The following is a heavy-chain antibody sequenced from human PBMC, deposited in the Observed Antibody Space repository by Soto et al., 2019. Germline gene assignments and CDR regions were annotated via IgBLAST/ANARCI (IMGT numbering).Heavy chain of an antibody. CDR1: GGSISSYY. Sequence: SETLSLTCTVSGGSISSYYWSWIRQSPGKGLEWIGYIYYRGNTNYNPSLKSRVTISVDTSKNQFSLKLRSVTAADTAVYYCARDLFRGSYYYFHYWGQGTLVTVSS. CDR3: ARDLFRGSYYYFHY. J-gene: IGHJ4*02. V-gene: IGHV4-59*01. D-gene: IGHD1-26*01. CDR2: IYYRGNT.